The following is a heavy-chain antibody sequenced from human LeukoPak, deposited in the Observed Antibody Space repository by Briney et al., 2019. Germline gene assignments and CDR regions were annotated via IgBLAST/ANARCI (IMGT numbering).Heavy chain of an antibody. CDR1: GGTFSSYA. CDR3: ARGRSTSCYDCPRFDY. J-gene: IGHJ4*02. D-gene: IGHD2-2*01. V-gene: IGHV1-69*05. CDR2: IIPIFGTA. Sequence: GASVKVSCKASGGTFSSYAISWVRQAPGQGLEWMGGIIPIFGTANYAQKFQGRVTITTDESTSTAYMELSSLRSEDTAVYYCARGRSTSCYDCPRFDYWGQGTLVTVSS.